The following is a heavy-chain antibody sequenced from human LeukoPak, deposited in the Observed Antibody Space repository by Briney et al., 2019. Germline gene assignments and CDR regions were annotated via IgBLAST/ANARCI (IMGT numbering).Heavy chain of an antibody. V-gene: IGHV4-39*01. J-gene: IGHJ5*02. CDR2: IYYSGST. Sequence: PSETLSLTCTVSGGSISSNSYYWGWIRQPPGKGLEWIGSIYYSGSTYYNPSLKSRVTISVDTSKNQFSLKLSSVTAADTAGYYCTRQAYQLLFSGFVPWGQGTLATVSS. D-gene: IGHD2-2*01. CDR1: GGSISSNSYY. CDR3: TRQAYQLLFSGFVP.